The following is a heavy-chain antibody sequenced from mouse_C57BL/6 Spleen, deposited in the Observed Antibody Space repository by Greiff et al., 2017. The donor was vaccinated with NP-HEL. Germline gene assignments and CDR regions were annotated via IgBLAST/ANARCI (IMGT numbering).Heavy chain of an antibody. Sequence: QVQLQQPGAELVKPGASVKLSCKASGYTFTSYWMHWVKQRPGRGLEWIGRIDPNSGGTKYNEKFKSKATLTVDKPSSTAYMQLSSLTSEDSAVYYCARSEGSTMVTNYYAMDYWGQGTSVTVSS. CDR3: ARSEGSTMVTNYYAMDY. J-gene: IGHJ4*01. V-gene: IGHV1-72*01. CDR2: IDPNSGGT. D-gene: IGHD2-2*01. CDR1: GYTFTSYW.